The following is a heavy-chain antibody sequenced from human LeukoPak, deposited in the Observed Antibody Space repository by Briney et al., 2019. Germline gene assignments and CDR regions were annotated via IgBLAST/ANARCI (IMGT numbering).Heavy chain of an antibody. CDR3: ARGPTNSGFDP. CDR2: ISTDSNTI. Sequence: PGRSLRLSCAASGFTFSSYTMNWVRQAPGKGLEWVSYISTDSNTIYYADSVKGRFTISRDNAKNSLYLQMNSLRAEDTAVYFCARGPTNSGFDPWGQGTLVTVSS. V-gene: IGHV3-48*01. CDR1: GFTFSSYT. D-gene: IGHD1-1*01. J-gene: IGHJ5*02.